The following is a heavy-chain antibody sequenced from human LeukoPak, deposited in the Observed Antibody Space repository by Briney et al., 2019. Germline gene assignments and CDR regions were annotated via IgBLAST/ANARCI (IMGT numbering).Heavy chain of an antibody. V-gene: IGHV4-59*01. J-gene: IGHJ4*02. Sequence: SETLSLTYSVSGGSIFTYYWSWIRQSPGKGLEWIGYISYSGSTNYSPSLKGRVTMSVDMSKNQFSLNLTSVTAADTAMYYCARTLEGYAGMSDYWGQGALVTVSS. CDR2: ISYSGST. D-gene: IGHD5-12*01. CDR1: GGSIFTYY. CDR3: ARTLEGYAGMSDY.